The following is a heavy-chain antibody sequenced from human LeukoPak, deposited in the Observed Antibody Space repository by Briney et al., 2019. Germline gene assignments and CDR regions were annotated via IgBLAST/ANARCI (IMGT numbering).Heavy chain of an antibody. V-gene: IGHV4-39*01. CDR1: VGSISTSNYY. D-gene: IGHD3-22*01. Sequence: PSETLSLTCTVSVGSISTSNYYGGWIRQPPGKGLEWLGSIYYTRTTYYNPSLKSRVTISVDTSKNQYSLKLSSGNAEDTAVYYCARQVMNYDSSGYAFDIWGQGTMVTVSS. CDR2: IYYTRTT. J-gene: IGHJ3*02. CDR3: ARQVMNYDSSGYAFDI.